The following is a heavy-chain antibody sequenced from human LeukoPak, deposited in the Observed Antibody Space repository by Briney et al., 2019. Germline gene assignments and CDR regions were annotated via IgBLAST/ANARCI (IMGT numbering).Heavy chain of an antibody. Sequence: GASVKVSCKASGYTFTSYGISWVRQAPGQGLEWMGWISAYNGNTNYAQKLQGRVTMTTDTSTSTAYMELRSLRSDDTAVYYCATQYEGNLRYFDWLFGGEYYFDYWGQGTLVTVSS. CDR1: GYTFTSYG. CDR3: ATQYEGNLRYFDWLFGGEYYFDY. V-gene: IGHV1-18*01. CDR2: ISAYNGNT. D-gene: IGHD3-9*01. J-gene: IGHJ4*02.